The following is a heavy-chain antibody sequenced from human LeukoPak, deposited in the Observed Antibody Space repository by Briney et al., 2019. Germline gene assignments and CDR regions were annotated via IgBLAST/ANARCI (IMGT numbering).Heavy chain of an antibody. J-gene: IGHJ6*03. CDR3: ARGPRGRYQLLYYMDV. V-gene: IGHV1-8*01. Sequence: ASVKVSCKASGYIFTEYDINWVRQATGQGLEWMGWMNPNSGNTGYAQKFQGRVTMTRNTSISTAYMELSSLRSEDTAVYYCARGPRGRYQLLYYMDVWGKGTTVTVSS. CDR2: MNPNSGNT. D-gene: IGHD2-2*01. CDR1: GYIFTEYD.